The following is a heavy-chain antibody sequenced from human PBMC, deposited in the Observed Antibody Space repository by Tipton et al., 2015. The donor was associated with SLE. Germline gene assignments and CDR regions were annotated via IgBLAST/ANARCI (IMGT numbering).Heavy chain of an antibody. CDR3: ARLNDATAIASFDY. V-gene: IGHV4-39*02. Sequence: TLSLTCTVSGDSISSDNYYWGWIRQTPGKGLEWIGSVHHSGSTYYSPSLRSRLTLSFDTSNNHFSLELRSVTAADTAVYYCARLNDATAIASFDYWGQGNLVTVSS. J-gene: IGHJ4*02. CDR2: VHHSGST. D-gene: IGHD2-21*02. CDR1: GDSISSDNYY.